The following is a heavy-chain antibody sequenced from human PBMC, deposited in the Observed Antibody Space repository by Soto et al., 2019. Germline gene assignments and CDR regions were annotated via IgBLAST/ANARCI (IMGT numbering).Heavy chain of an antibody. Sequence: ASVKVSCKASGYVFIGYGISWVRQAPGQGLEWMGRISTYDGNTNYAQNFQGRVTMTTDTSTSTAYMELRSLRSDDTAVYYCARDLDGSGSYYTDYWGPGTLVT. CDR2: ISTYDGNT. J-gene: IGHJ4*02. V-gene: IGHV1-18*01. CDR3: ARDLDGSGSYYTDY. D-gene: IGHD3-10*01. CDR1: GYVFIGYG.